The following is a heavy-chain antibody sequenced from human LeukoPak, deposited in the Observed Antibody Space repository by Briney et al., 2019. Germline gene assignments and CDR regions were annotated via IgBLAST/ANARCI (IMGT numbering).Heavy chain of an antibody. CDR2: LNPNSGGT. CDR1: GYPFTGYY. D-gene: IGHD1-20*01. Sequence: ASVKVSCKASGYPFTGYYMHWVRPAPGQGLEWMGWLNPNSGGTNYAQKFQGRVTMTRDTSISTAYMELSRLRSDDTAVYYCARSAPYNWNVRGSFDYWGQGTLVTVSS. V-gene: IGHV1-2*02. CDR3: ARSAPYNWNVRGSFDY. J-gene: IGHJ4*02.